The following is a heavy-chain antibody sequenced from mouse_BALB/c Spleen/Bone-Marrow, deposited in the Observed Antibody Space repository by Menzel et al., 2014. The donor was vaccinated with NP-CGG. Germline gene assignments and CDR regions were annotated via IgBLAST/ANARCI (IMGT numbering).Heavy chain of an antibody. Sequence: VQLQQSGPGLVKPSQSLSLTCTVTGYSITSDYAWNWIRQFPGNKLEWMDYISYSGSTSYNPSLKSRISITRDTSKNQSFLQLNSVTAEDTATYYCAGSADWYFDVWGAGTTVTVSS. V-gene: IGHV3-2*02. CDR1: GYSITSDYA. J-gene: IGHJ1*01. CDR2: ISYSGST. CDR3: AGSADWYFDV.